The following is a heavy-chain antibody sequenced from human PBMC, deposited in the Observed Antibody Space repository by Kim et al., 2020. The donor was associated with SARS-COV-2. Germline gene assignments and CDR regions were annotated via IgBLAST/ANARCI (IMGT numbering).Heavy chain of an antibody. D-gene: IGHD5-18*01. CDR2: IYYTGTT. Sequence: SETLSLTCSVSGGSVSSISYEWGWIRQLPGKGLEWIASIYYTGTTYYNLFPRCRVTISVDTFKNYFSLKLYSVTAADTAVHYLASSGNTALVNHWGHAT. J-gene: IGHJ5*02. CDR1: GGSVSSISYE. V-gene: IGHV4-39*07. CDR3: ASSGNTALVNH.